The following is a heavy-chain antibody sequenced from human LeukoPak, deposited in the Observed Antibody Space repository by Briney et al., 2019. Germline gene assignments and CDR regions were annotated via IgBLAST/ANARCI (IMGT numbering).Heavy chain of an antibody. D-gene: IGHD3-22*01. V-gene: IGHV4-39*01. Sequence: SETLSLTCTVSGGSISSNCYCWGWHPPPKGQGRVWIVSINYSGITYYEPSLKSPVTISVDTSKDQFSQKLSSVTAADTAVYYCARHWYYYDSSGYDYGDAFDIWGQGTMVTVSS. CDR1: GGSISSNCYC. J-gene: IGHJ3*02. CDR2: INYSGIT. CDR3: ARHWYYYDSSGYDYGDAFDI.